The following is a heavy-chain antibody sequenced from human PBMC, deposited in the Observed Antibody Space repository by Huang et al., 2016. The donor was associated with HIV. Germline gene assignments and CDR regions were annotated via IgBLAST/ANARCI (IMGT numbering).Heavy chain of an antibody. CDR1: GGTFSSYA. CDR3: ARGINGGAFDI. CDR2: SIPIFDTA. V-gene: IGHV1-69*13. J-gene: IGHJ3*02. Sequence: QVQLVQSGAEVKKPGSSVTVSCKASGGTFSSYAISWVRQAPGQGLEWMGGSIPIFDTANYAQKFQGRVTITADESTSTAYMELSSLRSEDTAVYYCARGINGGAFDIWGQGTMVTVSS. D-gene: IGHD3-16*01.